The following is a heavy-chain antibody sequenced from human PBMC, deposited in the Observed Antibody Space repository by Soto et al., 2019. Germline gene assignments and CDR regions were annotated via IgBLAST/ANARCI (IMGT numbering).Heavy chain of an antibody. CDR2: IKPDGSEL. J-gene: IGHJ6*02. V-gene: IGHV3-7*03. CDR1: GFIFSSSW. Sequence: EVQLVESGGGLVLPGGSPRLSCAASGFIFSSSWMTWVRQAPGKGLEWVANIKPDGSELYYVDSVRGRFTISRDNARNSLYLQMGSLGAEDTAVYYCARQSLLKSIPIYGYFYYAMDVWGQGTSVIVSS. D-gene: IGHD3-3*01. CDR3: ARQSLLKSIPIYGYFYYAMDV.